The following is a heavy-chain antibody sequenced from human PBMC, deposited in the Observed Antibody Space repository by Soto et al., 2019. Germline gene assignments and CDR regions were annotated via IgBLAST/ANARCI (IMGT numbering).Heavy chain of an antibody. CDR1: GGTFSSYT. CDR3: ARDIAARYPTDAFDI. J-gene: IGHJ3*02. CDR2: IIPILGIA. D-gene: IGHD6-6*01. Sequence: QVQLVQSGAEVKKPGSSVKVSCKASGGTFSSYTISWVRQAPGQGLEWMGRIIPILGIANYAQKFQGRVTITADKSTSTAYMELSSLRSEDTAVYYCARDIAARYPTDAFDIWGQGTIVTVSS. V-gene: IGHV1-69*08.